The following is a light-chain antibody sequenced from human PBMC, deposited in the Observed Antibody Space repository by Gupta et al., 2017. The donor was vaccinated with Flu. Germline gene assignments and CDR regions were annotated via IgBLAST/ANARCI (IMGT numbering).Light chain of an antibody. CDR1: ESVATN. Sequence: VLTQSPATVSLSPGERATLSCRASESVATNLAWYQQKPGQAPRLLIYDASTRATGIPARFSGSGSGTDFTLTITGLEPEDSATYFCQQRNFWPPRYTFGQGSKLEI. CDR2: DAS. V-gene: IGKV3-11*01. CDR3: QQRNFWPPRYT. J-gene: IGKJ2*01.